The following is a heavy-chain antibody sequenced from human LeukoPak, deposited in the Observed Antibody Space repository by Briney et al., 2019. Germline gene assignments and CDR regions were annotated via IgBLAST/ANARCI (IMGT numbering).Heavy chain of an antibody. CDR3: ARDPNGGAFDI. V-gene: IGHV3-33*01. Sequence: PGRSLRLSCASSGFTFSSYGMHWVRQAPGKGLEWVAVIWYDGSNKYYADSVKGRFTISRDNSKNTLYLQMNSLRAEDTAVYYCARDPNGGAFDIWGQGSMVTVSS. CDR2: IWYDGSNK. CDR1: GFTFSSYG. D-gene: IGHD3-16*01. J-gene: IGHJ3*02.